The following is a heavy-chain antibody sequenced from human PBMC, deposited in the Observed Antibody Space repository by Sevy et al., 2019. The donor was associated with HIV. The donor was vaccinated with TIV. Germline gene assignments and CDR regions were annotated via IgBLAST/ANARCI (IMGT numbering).Heavy chain of an antibody. V-gene: IGHV4-39*01. J-gene: IGHJ3*02. Sequence: SETLSLTCTVSGGSISSSSYYWGWIRQPPGKGLEWIGSIYYSGSTYYNPSLKSRVTISVDTSKNQFSLKLSSVTAADTAVYYCARGYSIKPPDALDIWGQGTMVTVSS. CDR1: GGSISSSSYY. CDR2: IYYSGST. D-gene: IGHD5-18*01. CDR3: ARGYSIKPPDALDI.